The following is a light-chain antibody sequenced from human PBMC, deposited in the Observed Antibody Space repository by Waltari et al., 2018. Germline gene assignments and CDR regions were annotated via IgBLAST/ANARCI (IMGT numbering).Light chain of an antibody. V-gene: IGLV4-69*01. Sequence: QPEKGPRSLMKVNSDASNSKGASSPDLFSGSSSGAERHLTISNLQPEDEADYYCETGGHGTWVFGGGTKVTVL. CDR3: ETGGHGTWV. J-gene: IGLJ3*02. CDR2: VNSDASN.